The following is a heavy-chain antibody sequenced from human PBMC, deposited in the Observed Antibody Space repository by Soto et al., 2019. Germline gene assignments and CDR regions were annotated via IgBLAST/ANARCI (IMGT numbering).Heavy chain of an antibody. CDR2: IIPIFGTA. CDR1: GGTFSSYA. CDR3: ARDDSGGFNFDY. J-gene: IGHJ4*02. Sequence: ASVKVSCKASGGTFSSYAISWVRQAPGQGLEWMGGIIPIFGTANYAQKFQGRVTITADESTSTAYMELSSLRSEDTAVYYCARDDSGGFNFDYWGQGTLVTVSS. D-gene: IGHD2-15*01. V-gene: IGHV1-69*13.